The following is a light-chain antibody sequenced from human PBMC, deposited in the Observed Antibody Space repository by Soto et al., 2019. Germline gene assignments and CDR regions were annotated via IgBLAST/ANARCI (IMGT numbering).Light chain of an antibody. CDR1: QSVSSN. CDR3: QQYNNWPPLT. V-gene: IGKV3-15*01. Sequence: EIVMTQSPATLSVSPGERATLSCRASQSVSSNLAWYQQKPGQPPRLLIYGASTRATGIPARFSGSGSGTEFTLTISSLQSEDCEVYYCQQYNNWPPLTFGGGTKVEIE. CDR2: GAS. J-gene: IGKJ4*01.